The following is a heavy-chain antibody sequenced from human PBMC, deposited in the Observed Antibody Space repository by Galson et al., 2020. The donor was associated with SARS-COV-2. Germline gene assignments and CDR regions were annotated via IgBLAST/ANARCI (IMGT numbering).Heavy chain of an antibody. Sequence: GESLKISCAASGFTFSRYALAWVRQAPGKGLEWVSGISGGGGSTYYVDSVNGRFTISRDTSQNTVHLQMSSLRAEDTAVYYCAKDRGNDYGDQLDFWGQGTRVTVSS. D-gene: IGHD4-17*01. CDR3: AKDRGNDYGDQLDF. CDR2: ISGGGGST. V-gene: IGHV3-23*01. CDR1: GFTFSRYA. J-gene: IGHJ4*02.